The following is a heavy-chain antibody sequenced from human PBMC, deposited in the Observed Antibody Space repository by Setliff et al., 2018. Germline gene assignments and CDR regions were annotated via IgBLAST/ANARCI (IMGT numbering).Heavy chain of an antibody. Sequence: GSLRLSCTASGFSFSDAWMNWVRQAPGKGLEWVGRIKSKTDGGTTDYAAPVKGRFTIPRDDSKNTLYLQMNSLKTEDTAVYYCTTDLVADEYYFDYWGQGTLVTVSS. D-gene: IGHD6-19*01. CDR3: TTDLVADEYYFDY. CDR1: GFSFSDAW. J-gene: IGHJ4*02. V-gene: IGHV3-15*07. CDR2: IKSKTDGGTT.